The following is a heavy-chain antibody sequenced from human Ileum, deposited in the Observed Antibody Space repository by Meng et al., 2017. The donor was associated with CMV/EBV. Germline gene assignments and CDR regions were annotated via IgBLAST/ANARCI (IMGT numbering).Heavy chain of an antibody. CDR3: TKAPFTNSFYKMDG. CDR1: GFTFSNYV. Sequence: GESLKISCADSGFTFSNYVMTWVRQAPGKGLEWVSTISGSGAGTYYADSVKGRFTISRDNSKNTLYLQMNSLRAEDTAVYYCTKAPFTNSFYKMDGWGHGTTVTVSS. CDR2: ISGSGAGT. D-gene: IGHD4-23*01. J-gene: IGHJ6*02. V-gene: IGHV3-23*01.